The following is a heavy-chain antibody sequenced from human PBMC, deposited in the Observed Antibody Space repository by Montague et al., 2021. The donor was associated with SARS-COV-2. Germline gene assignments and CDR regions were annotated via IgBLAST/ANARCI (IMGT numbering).Heavy chain of an antibody. V-gene: IGHV4-38-2*01. CDR3: ARWYYGSGSYPDYFDY. D-gene: IGHD3-10*01. CDR2: IYHSGGT. J-gene: IGHJ4*02. CDR1: GYSISSGYY. Sequence: SETLSLTCSVSGYSISSGYYWGWIRQPPGKGLEWIGNIYHSGGTYYSPSLKSRVTVSVDTSKNQFSLRLSSVTAADTAVYYCARWYYGSGSYPDYFDYWGQGNLVTVSS.